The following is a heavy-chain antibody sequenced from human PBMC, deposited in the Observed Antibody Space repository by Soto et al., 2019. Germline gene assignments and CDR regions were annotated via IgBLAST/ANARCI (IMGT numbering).Heavy chain of an antibody. J-gene: IGHJ4*02. D-gene: IGHD6-19*01. Sequence: ASVKVSCKVSGYTLTELSMHWVRQAPGKGLEWMGGFDPEDGETIYAQKFQGRVTMTEDTSTDTAYMELSSLRSEDTAVYYCATVSYSSGWYKLDYWGQGTLVTVSS. CDR3: ATVSYSSGWYKLDY. V-gene: IGHV1-24*01. CDR2: FDPEDGET. CDR1: GYTLTELS.